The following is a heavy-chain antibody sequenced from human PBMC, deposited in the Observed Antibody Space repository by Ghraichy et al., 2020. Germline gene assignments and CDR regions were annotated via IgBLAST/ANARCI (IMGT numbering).Heavy chain of an antibody. D-gene: IGHD3-16*02. V-gene: IGHV3-74*03. Sequence: GGSLRLSCAASGFTFSSYWMHWVRQAPGKGLVWVSRINNDGSRTAYADSVKGRFTISRDNAQNTLYLQMNSLRAEDTAVYYCARDRSPGYFDYWGQGTRVPVSS. J-gene: IGHJ4*02. CDR3: ARDRSPGYFDY. CDR1: GFTFSSYW. CDR2: INNDGSRT.